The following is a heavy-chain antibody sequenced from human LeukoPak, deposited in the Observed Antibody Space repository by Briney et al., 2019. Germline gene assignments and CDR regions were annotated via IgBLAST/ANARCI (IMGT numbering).Heavy chain of an antibody. D-gene: IGHD6-19*01. V-gene: IGHV4-59*11. CDR2: IYNSGTT. CDR1: GGSISSHF. CDR3: TKATQWLAFDY. Sequence: PSETLSVTCTVSGGSISSHFWSWIRQPPGKGLEWIGNIYNSGTTNYNPSLESRVTISVDTSKNQLSLQLTSVTAADTAVYYCTKATQWLAFDYWGRGTLVTVSS. J-gene: IGHJ4*02.